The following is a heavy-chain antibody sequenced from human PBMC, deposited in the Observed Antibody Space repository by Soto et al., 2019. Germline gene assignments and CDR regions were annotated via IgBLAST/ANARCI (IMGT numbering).Heavy chain of an antibody. Sequence: PSKALSLTCTVSGAALSSGGYFYTWVRQPPGKGLEWLGYIYYSGGTNYKPSLMSRVTISLDKAKSQFSLRLISVTAADTAVYYCTREQSDETYFATWGQGNLVTV. CDR2: IYYSGGT. J-gene: IGHJ5*02. CDR1: GAALSSGGYF. CDR3: TREQSDETYFAT. D-gene: IGHD2-21*01. V-gene: IGHV4-61*08.